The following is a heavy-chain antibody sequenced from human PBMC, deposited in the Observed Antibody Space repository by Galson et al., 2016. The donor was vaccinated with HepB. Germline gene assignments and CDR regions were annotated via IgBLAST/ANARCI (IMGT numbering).Heavy chain of an antibody. CDR2: VNHIGFT. D-gene: IGHD2-15*01. Sequence: SETLSLTCGVYGASFNAYYWSWLRQPPGKGLEWIGEVNHIGFTKYNPSVKSRVTISVDTSKNQFSLKLTSLTAADTAVYYCARVVVAATNWFDPWGQGTLVTVSS. V-gene: IGHV4-34*01. CDR1: GASFNAYY. CDR3: ARVVVAATNWFDP. J-gene: IGHJ5*02.